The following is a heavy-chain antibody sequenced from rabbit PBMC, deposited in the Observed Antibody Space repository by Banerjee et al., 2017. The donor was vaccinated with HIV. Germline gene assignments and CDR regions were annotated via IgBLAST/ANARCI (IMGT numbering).Heavy chain of an antibody. CDR2: IYAEFSGST. J-gene: IGHJ4*01. CDR3: VRAGVYAGSSSYTGFDFNL. V-gene: IGHV1S45*01. D-gene: IGHD8-1*01. CDR1: GFSFSSSYW. Sequence: QEQLEESGGDLVKPEGSLTLTCTASGFSFSSSYWICWVRQAPGKGLEWIACIYAEFSGSTYYANWAKGRFTISRSTSLNTVDLQMTSLTAADTATYFCVRAGVYAGSSSYTGFDFNLWGQGTLVTVS.